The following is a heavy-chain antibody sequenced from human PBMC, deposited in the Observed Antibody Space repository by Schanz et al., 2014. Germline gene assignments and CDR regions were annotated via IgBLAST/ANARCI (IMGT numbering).Heavy chain of an antibody. CDR2: ISYDGSNK. V-gene: IGHV3-30*03. CDR1: GFTFSSYG. CDR3: TRDTDYHFDY. Sequence: QVRLVESGGGVVQPGRSLRLSCAASGFTFSSYGMHWVCQATGKGLEWVAVISYDGSNKYYADYVKGRFTISRDNSKNTLYLQMNSLRAEDTAVYYCTRDTDYHFDYWGQGTLVTVSS. J-gene: IGHJ4*02. D-gene: IGHD4-17*01.